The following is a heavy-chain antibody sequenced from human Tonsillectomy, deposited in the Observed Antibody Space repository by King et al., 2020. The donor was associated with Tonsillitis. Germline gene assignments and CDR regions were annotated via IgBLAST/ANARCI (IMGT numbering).Heavy chain of an antibody. J-gene: IGHJ4*02. CDR1: GGTFSSYA. V-gene: IGHV1-69*06. D-gene: IGHD7-27*01. CDR3: ARDSGDWGDY. CDR2: IIPSFAPA. Sequence: QLVQSGAEVKKPGSSVKVSCKTSGGTFSSYAFSWVRQAPGQGLEWMGGIIPSFAPAIYAKNFQGRVTITVDKSTSTTYMELRSLRSEDTAVYYCARDSGDWGDYWGQGTLVTVSS.